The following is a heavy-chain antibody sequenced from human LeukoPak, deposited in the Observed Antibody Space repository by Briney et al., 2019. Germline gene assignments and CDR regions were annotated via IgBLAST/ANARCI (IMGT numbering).Heavy chain of an antibody. J-gene: IGHJ4*02. CDR2: IGGSGATT. V-gene: IGHV3-23*01. CDR3: AKEEVGAVAGRFDF. D-gene: IGHD6-19*01. Sequence: GGSLRLSCAASGFIFSRYAMNWVRQAPGKGLEWVSGIGGSGATTYYADSAKGRFTISRDTSKNTLYLQMNSLSAEDTAVYYCAKEEVGAVAGRFDFWGQGTLVTVSS. CDR1: GFIFSRYA.